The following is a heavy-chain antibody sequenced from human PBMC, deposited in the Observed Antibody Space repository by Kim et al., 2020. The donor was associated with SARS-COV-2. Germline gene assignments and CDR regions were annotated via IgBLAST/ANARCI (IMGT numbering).Heavy chain of an antibody. CDR3: ARGTSDY. V-gene: IGHV1-3*01. J-gene: IGHJ4*02. CDR2: GNGNT. D-gene: IGHD3-3*01. Sequence: GNGNTKNSQKFKGRVTITRDTSASTAYMELSSLRSEDTAVYYCARGTSDYWGQGTLVTVSS.